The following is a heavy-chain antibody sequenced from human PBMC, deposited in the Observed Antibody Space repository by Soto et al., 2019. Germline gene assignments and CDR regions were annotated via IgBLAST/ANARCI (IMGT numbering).Heavy chain of an antibody. J-gene: IGHJ3*02. CDR1: GFTFSSYA. D-gene: IGHD2-2*01. Sequence: PGGSLRLSCAASGFTFSSYAMHWVRQAPGKGLEYVSAISSNGGSTYYANSVKGRFTISRDNSKNTLYLQMGSLRAEDMAVYYCARAHCSSTSCYSPPHAFDIWGQGTMVTVSS. V-gene: IGHV3-64*01. CDR2: ISSNGGST. CDR3: ARAHCSSTSCYSPPHAFDI.